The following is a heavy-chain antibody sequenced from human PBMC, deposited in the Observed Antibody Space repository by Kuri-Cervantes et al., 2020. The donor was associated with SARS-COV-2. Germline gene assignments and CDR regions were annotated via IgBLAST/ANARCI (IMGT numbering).Heavy chain of an antibody. D-gene: IGHD3-16*01. CDR1: EFTFRNYA. CDR3: AKDHVQTTSGPHGY. CDR2: ISYDGTNK. J-gene: IGHJ4*02. Sequence: GGSLRLSCAASEFTFRNYAMHWVRQAPGKGLEWVAVISYDGTNKYYADFVKGRFTISRDNSNNTLYLQMNSLRVEDTAVYYCAKDHVQTTSGPHGYWGQGTLVTVSS. V-gene: IGHV3-30-3*01.